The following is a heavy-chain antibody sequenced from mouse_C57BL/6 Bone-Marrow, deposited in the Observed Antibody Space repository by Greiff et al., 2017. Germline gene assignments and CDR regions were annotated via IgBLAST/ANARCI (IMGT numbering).Heavy chain of an antibody. V-gene: IGHV3-6*01. J-gene: IGHJ3*01. CDR3: ASGVYYDYDKMAGFAY. D-gene: IGHD2-4*01. CDR1: GYSITSGYY. CDR2: ISYDGSN. Sequence: DVKLQESGPGLVKPSQSLSLTCSVTGYSITSGYYWNWIRQFPGNKLEWMGYISYDGSNNYNPSLKNRIPITRDTSKNQFFLKLNSVTTEDTATYYCASGVYYDYDKMAGFAYWGKGTLVTVSA.